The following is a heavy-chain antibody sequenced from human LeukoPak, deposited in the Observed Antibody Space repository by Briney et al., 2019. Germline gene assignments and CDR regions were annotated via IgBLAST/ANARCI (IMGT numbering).Heavy chain of an antibody. J-gene: IGHJ4*02. Sequence: PSETLSLTCAVYGGSFSGYYWSWIRQPPGKGLEWIGEINHSGSTNYNPSLKSRVTISVDTSKNQFSLKLGSVTAADTAVYYCARGRYYDSSGYYWDYWGQGTLVTVSS. CDR2: INHSGST. CDR3: ARGRYYDSSGYYWDY. CDR1: GGSFSGYY. V-gene: IGHV4-34*01. D-gene: IGHD3-22*01.